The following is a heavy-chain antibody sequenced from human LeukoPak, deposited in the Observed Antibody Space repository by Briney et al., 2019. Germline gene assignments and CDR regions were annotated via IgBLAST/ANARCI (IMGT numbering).Heavy chain of an antibody. CDR3: ARDLRRDGLDY. CDR2: IKQDGSEK. V-gene: IGHV3-7*01. D-gene: IGHD3-9*01. CDR1: DFTISSYW. Sequence: GGSLRLSCAAFDFTISSYWMSWVRQAPGKGLEWVANIKQDGSEKYYVDSVKGRFTISRDNAKNSLFLQMNSLRAEDTAVYYCARDLRRDGLDYWGQGTLVTVSS. J-gene: IGHJ4*02.